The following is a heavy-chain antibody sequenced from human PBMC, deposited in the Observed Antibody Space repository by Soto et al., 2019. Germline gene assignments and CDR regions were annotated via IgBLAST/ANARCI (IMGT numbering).Heavy chain of an antibody. CDR1: GYTFTSYD. J-gene: IGHJ4*02. CDR3: ARGRGWRDY. V-gene: IGHV1-8*01. D-gene: IGHD6-19*01. CDR2: INLNSGDT. Sequence: ASVKVSCKASGYTFTSYDINWVRQAAGQGLEWMGWINLNSGDTDSAQKFQGRLTMTRDTSISTAYMELSSLTSEDTAVYYCARGRGWRDYWGQGTLVTASS.